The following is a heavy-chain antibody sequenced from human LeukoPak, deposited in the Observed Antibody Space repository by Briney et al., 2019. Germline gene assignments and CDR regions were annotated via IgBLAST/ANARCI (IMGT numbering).Heavy chain of an antibody. V-gene: IGHV4-34*01. D-gene: IGHD2-2*01. CDR3: ATLDLRVVPAARREYYFDY. CDR2: INHSGST. Sequence: SETLSLTCAVYGGSFSGYYWSWIRQPPGKGLEWIGEINHSGSTNYNPSLKSRVTISVDTSKNQFSLKLSSVTAADTAVYYCATLDLRVVPAARREYYFDYWGQGTLVTVSS. J-gene: IGHJ4*02. CDR1: GGSFSGYY.